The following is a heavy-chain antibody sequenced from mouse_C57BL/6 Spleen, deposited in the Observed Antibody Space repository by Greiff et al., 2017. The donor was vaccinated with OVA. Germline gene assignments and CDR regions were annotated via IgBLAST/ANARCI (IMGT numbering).Heavy chain of an antibody. V-gene: IGHV1-50*01. Sequence: QVQLQQPGAELVKPGASVKLSCKASGYTFTSYWMQWVKQRPGQGLEWIGEIDPSDSYTNYNQKFKGKATLTVDTSSSTAYMQLSSLTSEDSAVYYCARSTVVAYYFDYWGKGTTLTVSS. CDR2: IDPSDSYT. CDR1: GYTFTSYW. J-gene: IGHJ2*01. D-gene: IGHD1-1*01. CDR3: ARSTVVAYYFDY.